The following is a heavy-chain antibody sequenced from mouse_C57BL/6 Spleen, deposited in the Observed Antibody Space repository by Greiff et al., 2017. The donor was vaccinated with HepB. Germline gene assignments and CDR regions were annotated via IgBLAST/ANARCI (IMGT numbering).Heavy chain of an antibody. D-gene: IGHD1-1*01. CDR3: VRHRPYYYGGIRYAMDY. Sequence: EVHLVESGGGLVQPKGSLKLSCTASGYSFTTYAMNWVRQAPGKGLEWVARISSESNNSATYYAYSVKDRFTISGDDTESIIYLQMNNLKTKVTAMYYCVRHRPYYYGGIRYAMDYWGQGTSVTVSS. CDR2: ISSESNNSAT. V-gene: IGHV10-1*01. J-gene: IGHJ4*01. CDR1: GYSFTTYA.